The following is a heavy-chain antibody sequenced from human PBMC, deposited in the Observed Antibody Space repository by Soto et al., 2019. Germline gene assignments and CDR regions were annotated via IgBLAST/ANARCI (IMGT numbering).Heavy chain of an antibody. CDR3: ARGRGAAADYFDF. V-gene: IGHV3-11*05. CDR2: ISSSTSHT. J-gene: IGHJ4*02. CDR1: GFTFSDYY. D-gene: IGHD6-13*01. Sequence: QVQLVESGGGLVKPGGSLRLSCAVSGFTFSDYYMTWIRQAPGKGLEWVSYISSSTSHTNYADSVKGRFTISRDNAKNSLFLQMNSLRAEDTAVYYCARGRGAAADYFDFRGQGTLVTVSS.